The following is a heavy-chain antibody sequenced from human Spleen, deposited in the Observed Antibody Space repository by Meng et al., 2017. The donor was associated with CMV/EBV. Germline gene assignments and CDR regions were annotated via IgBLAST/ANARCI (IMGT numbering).Heavy chain of an antibody. D-gene: IGHD5-24*01. CDR3: ARALGEMATIPLYY. CDR1: GCSISSSSYY. Sequence: QLQWQESGPGLVKPSETLSLTCTVSGCSISSSSYYWGWIRQPPGKGLEWIGSIYYSGSTYYNPSLKSRVTISVDTSKNQFSLKLSSVTAADTAVYYCARALGEMATIPLYYWGQGTLVTVSS. J-gene: IGHJ4*02. CDR2: IYYSGST. V-gene: IGHV4-39*07.